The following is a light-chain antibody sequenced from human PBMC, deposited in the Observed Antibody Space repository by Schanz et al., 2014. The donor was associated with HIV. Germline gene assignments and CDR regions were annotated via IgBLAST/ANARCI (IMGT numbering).Light chain of an antibody. CDR1: EDIGSY. V-gene: IGKV1-27*01. CDR3: QQSYDTPWT. Sequence: DFQMTQSPSALSASVGDRLTITCRTSEDIGSYLAWYQQKPGKVPSLLIFAASSLHSGVPSRFSASGSGTDFTLTVHGLELEDFATYWCQQSYDTPWTFGQGTKVEV. J-gene: IGKJ1*01. CDR2: AAS.